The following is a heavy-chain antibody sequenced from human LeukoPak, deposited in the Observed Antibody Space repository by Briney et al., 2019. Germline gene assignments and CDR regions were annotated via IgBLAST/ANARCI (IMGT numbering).Heavy chain of an antibody. D-gene: IGHD3-16*02. CDR2: IKQDGSQT. CDR3: VRDTGGRGSYPDY. V-gene: IGHV3-7*01. CDR1: GFTFSNYW. J-gene: IGHJ4*02. Sequence: GGSLRLSCTASGFTFSNYWMTWVRQAPGKGLEWVANIKQDGSQTYFVDSVRGRFSISRDNAKNSVYLEANSLRAEDTAVYYCVRDTGGRGSYPDYWGQGTLVTVS.